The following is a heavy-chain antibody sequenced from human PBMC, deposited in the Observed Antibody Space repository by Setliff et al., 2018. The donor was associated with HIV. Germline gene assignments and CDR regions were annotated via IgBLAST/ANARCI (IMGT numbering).Heavy chain of an antibody. V-gene: IGHV4-61*02. CDR2: IHTSGNT. Sequence: SETLSLTCTVSGGSISSGSYYWNWIRQPAGKGLQWIGRIHTSGNTNYNPSLKSRVIMSVDTSRNQFSLKLSSVTAAGTAVYYCARGHDNKYYYFYYMDVWGKGTTVTVSS. D-gene: IGHD3-9*01. CDR3: ARGHDNKYYYFYYMDV. J-gene: IGHJ6*03. CDR1: GGSISSGSYY.